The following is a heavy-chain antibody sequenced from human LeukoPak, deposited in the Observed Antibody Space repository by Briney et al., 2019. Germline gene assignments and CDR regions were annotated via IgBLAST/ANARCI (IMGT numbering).Heavy chain of an antibody. CDR2: ISGSGDST. CDR3: AKDRQVWGSWYY. V-gene: IGHV3-23*01. D-gene: IGHD6-13*01. CDR1: GFTFSSYA. J-gene: IGHJ4*02. Sequence: PGGSLRLSCAASGFTFSSYAMTWVRQAPGKGLEWVSSISGSGDSTYYADSVKGRFTISRDNSKNTLYLQMNSLRAEDTAVYYCAKDRQVWGSWYYWGQGTLVTVSS.